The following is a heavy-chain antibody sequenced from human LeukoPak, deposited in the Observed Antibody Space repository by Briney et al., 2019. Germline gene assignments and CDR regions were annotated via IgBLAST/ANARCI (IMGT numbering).Heavy chain of an antibody. V-gene: IGHV4-38-2*02. CDR1: GYSISSGYY. D-gene: IGHD3-3*01. CDR2: IYHSGST. J-gene: IGHJ6*02. Sequence: SETLSLTCTVSGYSISSGYYWGWIRQPPGKGLEWIGSIYHSGSTYYNPSLKSRVTISVDTSKNQFSLKLSSVTAADTAVYYCARGPPPYNYDFWRGYYNHYYYGMDVWDQGTTVTVSS. CDR3: ARGPPPYNYDFWRGYYNHYYYGMDV.